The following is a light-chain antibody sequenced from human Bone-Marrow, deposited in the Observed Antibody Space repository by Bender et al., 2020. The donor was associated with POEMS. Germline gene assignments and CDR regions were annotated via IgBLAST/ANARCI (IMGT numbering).Light chain of an antibody. CDR1: KLGEKY. J-gene: IGLJ2*01. V-gene: IGLV3-1*01. CDR3: SSYASNKVL. Sequence: SYELTQPPSVSVSPGQTATITCSGDKLGEKYASWYRQRPGQSPVLIIYQDNKRPSGIPERVSGSTSGNTASLTVSGLQAEDEADYYCSSYASNKVLFGGGTQLTVL. CDR2: QDN.